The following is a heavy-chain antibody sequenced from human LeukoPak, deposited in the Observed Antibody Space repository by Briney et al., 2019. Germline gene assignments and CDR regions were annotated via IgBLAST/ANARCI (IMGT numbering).Heavy chain of an antibody. CDR3: ARVGGSYTYYYYYGMDV. CDR2: MNPNSGNT. J-gene: IGHJ6*02. Sequence: ASVKVSCKASGCTFTSYDINWVRQATGRGLEWMGWMNPNSGNTGYAQKFQGRVTMTRNTSISTAYMELSSLRSEDTAVYYCARVGGSYTYYYYYGMDVWGQGTTVTVSS. CDR1: GCTFTSYD. V-gene: IGHV1-8*01. D-gene: IGHD1-26*01.